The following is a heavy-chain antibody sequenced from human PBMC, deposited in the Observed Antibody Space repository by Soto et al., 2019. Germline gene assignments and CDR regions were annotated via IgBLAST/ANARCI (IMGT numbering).Heavy chain of an antibody. CDR1: GFMFVNYW. V-gene: IGHV3-7*05. Sequence: ELVESGGGSVQPGGSLKLSCAASGFMFVNYWMNWVRQAPGKGLECVAKRNVDGSEKYFVDSVRGRFTISRDNAKNSVYMPMNSLRGEDAAVDYGASDMMGVTFDIWGQGTLVTVSS. CDR3: ASDMMGVTFDI. CDR2: RNVDGSEK. D-gene: IGHD2-21*01. J-gene: IGHJ3*02.